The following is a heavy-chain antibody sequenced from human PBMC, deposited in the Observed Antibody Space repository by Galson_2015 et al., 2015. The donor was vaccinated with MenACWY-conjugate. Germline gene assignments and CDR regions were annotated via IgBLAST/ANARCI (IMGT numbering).Heavy chain of an antibody. D-gene: IGHD2-2*01. Sequence: SETLSLTCAVSGASISSIPYCWGWIRQPPGKGLEWIGSIYYTGHTYYNVSLKSRVTISVDTSKNQLSLKLTSVTAADTAMYYCARDGRSGVPAASKWFDPWGQGTLATVSS. CDR2: IYYTGHT. J-gene: IGHJ5*02. V-gene: IGHV4-39*07. CDR3: ARDGRSGVPAASKWFDP. CDR1: GASISSIPYC.